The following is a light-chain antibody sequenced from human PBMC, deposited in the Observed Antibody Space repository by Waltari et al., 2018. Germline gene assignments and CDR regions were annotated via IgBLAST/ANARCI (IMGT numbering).Light chain of an antibody. V-gene: IGKV2-28*01. J-gene: IGKJ1*01. CDR1: QNLLHTNGYNY. CDR2: FGP. CDR3: MQALQSPWS. Sequence: DIVVTQSPLSLPATPGDPASISCRSSQNLLHTNGYNYLDWYLQKPGQPPQLLIFFGPNRASGVPDRFSGSGSGTEFTLKISRVEAEDVGVYYCMQALQSPWSFGQGTKVEIK.